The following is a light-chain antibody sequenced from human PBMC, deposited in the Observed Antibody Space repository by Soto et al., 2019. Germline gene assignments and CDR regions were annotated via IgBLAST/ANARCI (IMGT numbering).Light chain of an antibody. Sequence: EIVMTQSPATLSVSPGERATLSCRASQSVSSNLAWYQQKPGQAPRLLIYGASTRATGIPARFSGSGSGTEFTLTISSLQSEDFAVYYCQQYNNWPVTFGQGTKVDIE. J-gene: IGKJ1*01. V-gene: IGKV3-15*01. CDR1: QSVSSN. CDR2: GAS. CDR3: QQYNNWPVT.